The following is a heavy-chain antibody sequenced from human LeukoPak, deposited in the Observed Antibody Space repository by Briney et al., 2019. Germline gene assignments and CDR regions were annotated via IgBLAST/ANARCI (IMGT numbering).Heavy chain of an antibody. V-gene: IGHV4-34*01. CDR3: ARGAPRAFDF. J-gene: IGHJ3*01. CDR2: INHSGST. CDR1: GGSFSGYY. Sequence: SETLSLTCAVYGGSFSGYYWSWIRQPPGKGLEWIGEINHSGSTNYNPSLKSRVTISVDTSKNQFSLKLSSVTAADTAVYYCARGAPRAFDFWGQGTMVTVSS.